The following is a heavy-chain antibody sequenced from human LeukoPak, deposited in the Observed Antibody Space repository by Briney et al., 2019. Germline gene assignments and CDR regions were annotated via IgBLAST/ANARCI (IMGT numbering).Heavy chain of an antibody. CDR1: GFTFSTYW. Sequence: PGGSLRLSCAASGFTFSTYWMSWVRQAPGKGLEWVAYIKQDGSEKYYVGSVKGRFTVSRDNAKNSLYLQMNSLRAEDTAVYYCARDRWKYGDWRLTDYIWGQGTMVTVSS. CDR3: ARDRWKYGDWRLTDYI. V-gene: IGHV3-7*05. CDR2: IKQDGSEK. D-gene: IGHD4-17*01. J-gene: IGHJ3*02.